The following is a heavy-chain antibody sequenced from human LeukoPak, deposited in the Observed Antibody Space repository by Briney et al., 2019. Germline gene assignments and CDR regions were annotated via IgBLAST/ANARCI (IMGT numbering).Heavy chain of an antibody. D-gene: IGHD3-10*01. CDR1: GXSISSSSDY. V-gene: IGHV4-39*01. Sequence: SETLSLTCTVSGXSISSSSDYWAWIRQPPGKGLEYIGSYSGSTYYNPSLKSRVTISVDTSKKQFSLKLSSVTAADTAVYYCARSSYGAGSKPYWVDYWGQGTLVTVSS. J-gene: IGHJ4*02. CDR2: YSGST. CDR3: ARSSYGAGSKPYWVDY.